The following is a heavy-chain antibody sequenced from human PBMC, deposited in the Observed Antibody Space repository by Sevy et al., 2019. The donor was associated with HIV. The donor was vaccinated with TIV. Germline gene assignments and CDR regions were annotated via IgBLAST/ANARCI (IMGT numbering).Heavy chain of an antibody. J-gene: IGHJ4*02. CDR1: GFTFSSYS. CDR2: ISSSSSTI. CDR3: ARTKWELQVDY. Sequence: GGSLRLSCAASGFTFSSYSMNWVHQAPGKGLEWVSYISSSSSTIYYADSVKGRFTISRDNAKNSLYLQMNSLRAEDTAVYYCARTKWELQVDYWGQGTLVTVSS. V-gene: IGHV3-48*01. D-gene: IGHD1-26*01.